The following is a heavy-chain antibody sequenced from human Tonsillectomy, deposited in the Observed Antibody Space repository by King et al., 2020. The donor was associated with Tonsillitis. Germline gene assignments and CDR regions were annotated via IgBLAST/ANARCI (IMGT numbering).Heavy chain of an antibody. J-gene: IGHJ3*02. CDR1: GGSISSYY. V-gene: IGHV4-4*07. D-gene: IGHD3-9*01. Sequence: VQLQESGPGLVKPSETLSLTCTVSGGSISSYYWSWIRQPAGKGLEWIGRIYTSGSTNYNPSLKSRVTMSVDTSKNQFSLMLSSVTAADTAVYSCAREGPLSYYDILTGLRTDGAFDIWGQGTMVTVSS. CDR3: AREGPLSYYDILTGLRTDGAFDI. CDR2: IYTSGST.